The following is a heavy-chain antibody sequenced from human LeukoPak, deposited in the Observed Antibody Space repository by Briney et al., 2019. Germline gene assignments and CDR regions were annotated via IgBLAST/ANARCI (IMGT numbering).Heavy chain of an antibody. V-gene: IGHV3-23*01. D-gene: IGHD3-3*01. CDR2: ISGDGGST. CDR3: AAAYFGVDQFYYGMDV. Sequence: SGGSLRLSCAASGFTFSGYAMNWVRQAPGKGLEWVSAISGDGGSTYYADSVKGRFTISRDSSKNTLYLQMNSLIAEDTAVYYCAAAYFGVDQFYYGMDVWGQGTTVTVSS. CDR1: GFTFSGYA. J-gene: IGHJ6*02.